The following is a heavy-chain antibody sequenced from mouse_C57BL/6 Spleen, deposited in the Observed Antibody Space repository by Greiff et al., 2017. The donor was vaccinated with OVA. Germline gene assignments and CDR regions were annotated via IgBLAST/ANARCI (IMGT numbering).Heavy chain of an antibody. V-gene: IGHV1-69*01. CDR3: ARGGGYGSSYDY. CDR2: IDPSDSYT. J-gene: IGHJ2*01. CDR1: GYTFTSYW. D-gene: IGHD1-1*01. Sequence: VQLQQPGAELVMPGASVKLSCKASGYTFTSYWMHWVKQRPGQGLEWIGEIDPSDSYTNYNQKFKGKSTLTVDKSSSTAYMQLSSLTSEDSAVYYCARGGGYGSSYDYWGQGTTLTVSS.